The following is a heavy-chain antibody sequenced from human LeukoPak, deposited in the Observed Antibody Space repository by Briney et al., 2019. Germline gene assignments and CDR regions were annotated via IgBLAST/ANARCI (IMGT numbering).Heavy chain of an antibody. V-gene: IGHV3-23*01. J-gene: IGHJ4*02. CDR2: ISGSGGST. D-gene: IGHD3-9*01. CDR1: GFTFSSYA. Sequence: GGSLRLSCAASGFTFSSYAMSWVRQAPGKGLEWVSAISGSGGSTYYADSVTGRFTISRDNSKNTLYLQMNSLRAEDTAVYYCAKARADILTSYYSYWGQGTQVTVSS. CDR3: AKARADILTSYYSY.